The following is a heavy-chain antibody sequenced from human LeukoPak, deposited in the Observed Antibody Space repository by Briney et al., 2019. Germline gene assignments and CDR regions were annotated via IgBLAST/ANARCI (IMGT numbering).Heavy chain of an antibody. J-gene: IGHJ4*02. CDR3: ARWAHCSGGSCLYYFDY. V-gene: IGHV4-39*07. CDR2: IYYSGST. D-gene: IGHD2-15*01. Sequence: PSETLSLTCTVSGGSISSSSYYWGWIRQPPGKGLEWIGSIYYSGSTYYNPSLKSRVTISVDTSKNQFSLKLSSVTAADTAVYYCARWAHCSGGSCLYYFDYWGQGTLVTVSS. CDR1: GGSISSSSYY.